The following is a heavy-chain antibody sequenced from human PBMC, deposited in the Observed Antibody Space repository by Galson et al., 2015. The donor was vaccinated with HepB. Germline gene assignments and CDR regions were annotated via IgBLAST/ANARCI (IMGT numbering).Heavy chain of an antibody. CDR1: GGSISSYY. J-gene: IGHJ3*01. Sequence: SETLSLTCTVSGGSISSYYWGWIRQPAGKGLEWIGRIYSTGGTSYDPSLKSRVTMSVDTSKNQFSLNLYSVTAADTAMYYCAIYYVGRNGLIDVWGQGTMVTVSS. CDR2: IYSTGGT. V-gene: IGHV4-4*07. D-gene: IGHD3-16*01. CDR3: AIYYVGRNGLIDV.